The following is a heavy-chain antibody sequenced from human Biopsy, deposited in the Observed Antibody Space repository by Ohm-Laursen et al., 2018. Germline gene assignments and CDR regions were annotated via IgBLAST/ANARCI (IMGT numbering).Heavy chain of an antibody. V-gene: IGHV1-2*02. J-gene: IGHJ4*02. CDR2: ISPKSGGT. CDR1: EGTFIGFD. D-gene: IGHD6-19*01. Sequence: ASVKVSCKATEGTFIGFDINWVRQVPGQGLEWMGWISPKSGGTNYAQKFQGNITMTKNTSMSTAYMEMSRLRSDDTAVYYCALQSVAQMKNFDYWGQGTLVTVSS. CDR3: ALQSVAQMKNFDY.